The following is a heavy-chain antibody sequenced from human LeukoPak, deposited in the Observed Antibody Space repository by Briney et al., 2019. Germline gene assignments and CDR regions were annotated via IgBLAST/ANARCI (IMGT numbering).Heavy chain of an antibody. CDR3: ARGSPISMVRGVSNWFDP. CDR1: GGSISSGSYS. D-gene: IGHD3-10*01. CDR2: IYTTGST. J-gene: IGHJ5*02. Sequence: SETLSLTCTVSGGSISSGSYSWSWIRQPAGEGLEWIGRIYTTGSTNYNPSLKSRVTISVDTSKNQFSLKLSSVTAADTAVYYCARGSPISMVRGVSNWFDPWGQGTLVTVSS. V-gene: IGHV4-61*02.